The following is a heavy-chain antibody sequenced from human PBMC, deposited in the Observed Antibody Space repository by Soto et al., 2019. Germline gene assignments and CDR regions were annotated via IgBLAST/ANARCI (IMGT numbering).Heavy chain of an antibody. CDR2: IYYSGST. Sequence: SETLSLTCTVSGGSISSSSYYWGWIRQPPGKRLEWIGCIYYSGSTYYNPSLKSRVTISVDTSKNQFSLKLSSVTAADTAVYYCARVIAASGTSYYFDYWGQGTVVTVSS. CDR1: GGSISSSSYY. J-gene: IGHJ4*02. D-gene: IGHD6-25*01. V-gene: IGHV4-39*07. CDR3: ARVIAASGTSYYFDY.